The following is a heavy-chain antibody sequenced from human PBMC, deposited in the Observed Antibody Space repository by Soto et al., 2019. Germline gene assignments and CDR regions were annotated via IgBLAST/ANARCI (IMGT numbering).Heavy chain of an antibody. Sequence: PSETLSLTCTVSGGSIRSGGYYWSWIRQHPGKGLEWIGYIYYSGSTYYNPSLKSRVTISVDTSKNQFSLKLSSVTAADTAVYYCARGGGNYYYGMDVWGQGTTVT. CDR3: ARGGGNYYYGMDV. J-gene: IGHJ6*02. CDR2: IYYSGST. V-gene: IGHV4-31*03. CDR1: GGSIRSGGYY. D-gene: IGHD3-10*01.